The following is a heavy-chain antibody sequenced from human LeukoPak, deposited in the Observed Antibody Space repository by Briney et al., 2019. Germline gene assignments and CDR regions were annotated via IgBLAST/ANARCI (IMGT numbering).Heavy chain of an antibody. V-gene: IGHV4-39*01. CDR3: ERLPSLSLDSAFDI. D-gene: IGHD3-16*01. Sequence: SETLSLTCTASGGSISSSSYYWGWIRQPPGKGLEWIGSIYYSGSTYYNPSLKSRVTISVDTSKNQFSLKLSSVTAADTAVYYCERLPSLSLDSAFDIWGQGTMVTVSS. CDR2: IYYSGST. CDR1: GGSISSSSYY. J-gene: IGHJ3*02.